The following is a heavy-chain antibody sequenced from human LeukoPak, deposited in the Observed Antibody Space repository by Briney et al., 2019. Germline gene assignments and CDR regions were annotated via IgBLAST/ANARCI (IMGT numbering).Heavy chain of an antibody. Sequence: SETLSLTCTVSGGSISSSSYYWGWIRQPPGKGLEWIGSIYYSGSTYYNPSLKSRVTISVDTSKNQFSLKLSSVTAADTAVYYCARRLRQLGDSQNWFDPWGQGTLVTVSS. J-gene: IGHJ5*02. D-gene: IGHD6-6*01. V-gene: IGHV4-39*01. CDR2: IYYSGST. CDR1: GGSISSSSYY. CDR3: ARRLRQLGDSQNWFDP.